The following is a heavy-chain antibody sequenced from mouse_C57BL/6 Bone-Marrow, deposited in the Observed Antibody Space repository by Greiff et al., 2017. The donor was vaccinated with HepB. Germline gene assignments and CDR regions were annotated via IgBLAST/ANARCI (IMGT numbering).Heavy chain of an antibody. CDR3: ARESIYDGYLWYFDV. D-gene: IGHD2-3*01. CDR2: SRNKANDYTT. J-gene: IGHJ1*03. CDR1: GFTFSDFY. Sequence: EVNVVESGGGLVQSGRSLRLSCATSGFTFSDFYMEWVRQAPGKGLEWIAASRNKANDYTTEYSASVKGRFIVSRDTSQSILYLQMNALRAEDTAIYYCARESIYDGYLWYFDVWGTGTTVTVSS. V-gene: IGHV7-1*01.